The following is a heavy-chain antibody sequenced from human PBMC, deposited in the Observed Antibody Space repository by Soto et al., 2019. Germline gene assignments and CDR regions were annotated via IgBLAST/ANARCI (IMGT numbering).Heavy chain of an antibody. CDR3: ARVGSGYDFWSGYYLPYYGMDV. J-gene: IGHJ6*02. CDR2: IYYSRST. D-gene: IGHD3-3*01. V-gene: IGHV4-59*01. Sequence: TSETLSLTCTVSGGSISSYYWSWIRQPPGKGLEWIGYIYYSRSTNYNPSLKSRVTISVDTSKNQFSLKLSSVTAADTAVYYCARVGSGYDFWSGYYLPYYGMDVWGQGTTVTVSS. CDR1: GGSISSYY.